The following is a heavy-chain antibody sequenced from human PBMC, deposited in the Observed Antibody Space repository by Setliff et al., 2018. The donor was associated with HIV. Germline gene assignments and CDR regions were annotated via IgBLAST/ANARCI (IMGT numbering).Heavy chain of an antibody. V-gene: IGHV3-74*01. CDR2: IDNDGRDT. Sequence: PGGSLRLSCAGSGFTFRDYWMHWVRQTPGKGLVWVARIDNDGRDTDYADFVGGRFTISRDNTKNTLFLHMKSLRAEDMAVYYCAREHRGSYSSAFDIWGQGTLVTVSS. CDR3: AREHRGSYSSAFDI. J-gene: IGHJ3*02. CDR1: GFTFRDYW. D-gene: IGHD1-26*01.